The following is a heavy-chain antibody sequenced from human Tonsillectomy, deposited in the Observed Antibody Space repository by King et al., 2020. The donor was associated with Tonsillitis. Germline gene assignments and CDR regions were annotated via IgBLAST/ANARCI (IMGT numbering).Heavy chain of an antibody. CDR2: INPSGGST. V-gene: IGHV1-46*03. CDR1: GYTFTSYY. D-gene: IGHD3-3*01. J-gene: IGHJ5*02. CDR3: ASEARSVLRFLDGNWFDP. Sequence: QVQLVQSGAEVKKPGASVKVSCKASGYTFTSYYMHWVRQAPGQGLEWMGIINPSGGSTSYAQKFQGRVTMTRDTSTSTVYMELSSLRSEDTAVYYCASEARSVLRFLDGNWFDPWGQGTLVTVSS.